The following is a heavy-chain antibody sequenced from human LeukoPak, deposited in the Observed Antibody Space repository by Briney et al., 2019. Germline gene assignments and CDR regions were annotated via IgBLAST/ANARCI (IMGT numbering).Heavy chain of an antibody. CDR2: INPSGGST. CDR3: ARDTRIFGVVIGPYYYMDV. CDR1: GYTFTSYY. Sequence: ASVQVSCKASGYTFTSYYMHWVRQAPGQGLEWMGIINPSGGSTSYAQKFQGRVTMTRDMSTSTVYMELSSLRSEDTAVYYCARDTRIFGVVIGPYYYMDVWGKGTTVTVSS. V-gene: IGHV1-46*01. D-gene: IGHD3-3*01. J-gene: IGHJ6*03.